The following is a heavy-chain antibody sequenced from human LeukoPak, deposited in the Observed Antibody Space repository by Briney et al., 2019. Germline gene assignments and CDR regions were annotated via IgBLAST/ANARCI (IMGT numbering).Heavy chain of an antibody. CDR1: GFTSSSYG. D-gene: IGHD3/OR15-3a*01. J-gene: IGHJ5*02. V-gene: IGHV3-21*01. CDR2: ISSSSSYI. CDR3: AREDYDFWTANWFDP. Sequence: AGGSLRLSCAASGFTSSSYGMSWVRQAPGKGLEWVSSISSSSSYIYYADSVKGRFTISRGNAKNSLYLQMNSLRAEDTAVYYCAREDYDFWTANWFDPWGQGTLVTVSS.